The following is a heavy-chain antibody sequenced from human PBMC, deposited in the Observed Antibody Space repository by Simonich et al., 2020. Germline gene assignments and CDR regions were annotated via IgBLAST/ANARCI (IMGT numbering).Heavy chain of an antibody. CDR2: INPNRGGT. CDR1: GYTFTGYY. J-gene: IGHJ3*02. V-gene: IGHV1-2*02. CDR3: ARDPVVPAAIRNAFDI. D-gene: IGHD2-2*01. Sequence: QVQLVQSGAEGKKPGASVKVSCKASGYTFTGYYMHWVRQAPGQGLEWMGWINPNRGGTNYAQKFQGRVPMTRDTSSSTAYMELSRLRSDDTAVYYCARDPVVPAAIRNAFDIWGQGTMVTVSS.